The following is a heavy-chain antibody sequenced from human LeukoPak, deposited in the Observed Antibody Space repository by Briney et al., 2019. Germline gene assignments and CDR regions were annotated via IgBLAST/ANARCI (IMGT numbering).Heavy chain of an antibody. CDR1: GFTFSSHG. Sequence: PGWSLRLFCAASGFTFSSHGMHWIRQAPGKGLEWVAFIMHHGSSEYSADSVKGRFTISRDNSKNTLYLQMHSLRAEDTAVYFCARDRLEAVAGTRCFDYCGQGTLVTVSS. V-gene: IGHV3-30*02. J-gene: IGHJ4*02. CDR2: IMHHGSSE. CDR3: ARDRLEAVAGTRCFDY. D-gene: IGHD6-19*01.